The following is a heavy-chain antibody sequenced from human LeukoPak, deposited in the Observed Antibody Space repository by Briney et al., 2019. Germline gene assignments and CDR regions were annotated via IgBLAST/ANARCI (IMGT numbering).Heavy chain of an antibody. CDR1: GFTFSSYA. J-gene: IGHJ4*02. Sequence: PGGSLRLSCAASGFTFSSYAMGWVRQAPGKGLEWVSAISGSGGSTYYADSVKGRFTISRDNSKNTLYLQMNSLRAEDTAVYYCARDQQQLAAPIDYWGQGTLVTVSS. D-gene: IGHD6-6*01. V-gene: IGHV3-23*01. CDR3: ARDQQQLAAPIDY. CDR2: ISGSGGST.